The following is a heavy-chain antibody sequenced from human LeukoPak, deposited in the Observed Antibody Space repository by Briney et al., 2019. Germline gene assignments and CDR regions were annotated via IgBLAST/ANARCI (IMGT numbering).Heavy chain of an antibody. V-gene: IGHV4-34*01. Sequence: GSLRLSCAASGFIFSSYSMSWVRQAPGKGLEWIGEINHSGSTNYDPSLKSRVTISVDTSKNQFSLKLSSVTAADTAVYYCARGRTTVVTPFYDYWGQGTLVTVSS. CDR1: GFIFSSYS. CDR3: ARGRTTVVTPFYDY. D-gene: IGHD4-23*01. J-gene: IGHJ4*02. CDR2: INHSGST.